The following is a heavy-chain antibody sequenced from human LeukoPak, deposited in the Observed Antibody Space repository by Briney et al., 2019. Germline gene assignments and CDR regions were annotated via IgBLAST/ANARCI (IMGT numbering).Heavy chain of an antibody. D-gene: IGHD2-2*02. CDR3: ARKRCSSTSCYTGDAFDI. CDR2: IDPSSTYI. J-gene: IGHJ3*02. CDR1: GFTFRSYS. Sequence: PGGSLRLSCAASGFTFRSYSMNWVRQAPGKGLEWVSAIDPSSTYIYYADSVKGRFTISRDNAKNSLYLQMNSLRAEDTAVYYCARKRCSSTSCYTGDAFDIWGQGTMVTVSS. V-gene: IGHV3-21*01.